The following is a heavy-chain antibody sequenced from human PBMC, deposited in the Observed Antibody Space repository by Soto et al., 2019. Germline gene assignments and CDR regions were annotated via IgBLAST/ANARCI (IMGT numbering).Heavy chain of an antibody. CDR2: ISFDASSK. CDR1: GFNFNGNA. V-gene: IGHV3-30*04. J-gene: IGHJ4*02. Sequence: VQLVESGGGVVQPGRSLRLSCAASGFNFNGNAMHWVRQPPDKGLEWMAVISFDASSKYYADSVKGRFTISRDNSKNTLYLQLNSLRLDDTAVYYCARGYDSTVTMVDNWGQGTLVTVSS. D-gene: IGHD4-17*01. CDR3: ARGYDSTVTMVDN.